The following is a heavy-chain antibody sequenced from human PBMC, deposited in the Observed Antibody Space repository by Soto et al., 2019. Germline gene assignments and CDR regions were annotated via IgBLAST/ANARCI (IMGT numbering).Heavy chain of an antibody. J-gene: IGHJ4*02. D-gene: IGHD3-16*01. CDR1: GFTFSDYY. Sequence: QVQLVESGGGLVKPGGSLRLSCAASGFTFSDYYFTWIRQAPGKGLEWVSYISFSGSTIYYADAVKGRFTISRDNAKNSLYLQMTNLRPEDTAVYYCAGGDSGSFDSWGQGTLVTVSS. CDR3: AGGDSGSFDS. CDR2: ISFSGSTI. V-gene: IGHV3-11*01.